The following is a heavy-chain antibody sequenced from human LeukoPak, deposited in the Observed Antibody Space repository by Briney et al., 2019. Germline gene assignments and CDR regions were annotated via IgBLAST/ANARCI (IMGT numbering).Heavy chain of an antibody. CDR1: GYSISSGYY. CDR3: ARHLRYFDY. V-gene: IGHV4-38-2*02. CDR2: IYHSGNT. D-gene: IGHD4-17*01. J-gene: IGHJ4*02. Sequence: SETLSLTCIVSGYSISSGYYWDWIRQPPGKGLEWIGSIYHSGNTYYNPSLESRVTISVDTSTNQFSLKLSSVTAADTAVYYCARHLRYFDYWGQGTLVTVSS.